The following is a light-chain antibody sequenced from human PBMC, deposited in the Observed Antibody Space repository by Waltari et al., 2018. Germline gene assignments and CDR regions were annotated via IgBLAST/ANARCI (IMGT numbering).Light chain of an antibody. CDR2: DVS. J-gene: IGLJ1*01. CDR1: SSDLGGYSF. CDR3: RSYPSIAARWH. Sequence: QSALTQPASVSGSPGQSITISCTRSSSDLGGYSFVSWYQQHPGKAPKLMIYDVSHRPSGVSNRFPGSKSGNTVSQTISGLQPEDEDDYYCRSYPSIAARWHVGTGTKVTVL. V-gene: IGLV2-14*01.